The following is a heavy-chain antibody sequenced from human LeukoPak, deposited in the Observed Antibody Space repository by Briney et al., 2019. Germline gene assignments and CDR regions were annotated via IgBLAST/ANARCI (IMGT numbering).Heavy chain of an antibody. CDR3: ARAPPVDTAMARIYYFDY. V-gene: IGHV1-69*05. D-gene: IGHD5-18*01. Sequence: SVKVSCKASGGTFSSYAISWVRQAPGQGLEWMGGIIPIFGTANYAQKFQGRVTITTDESTSTAYMELSSLRSEDTAVYYCARAPPVDTAMARIYYFDYWGQGTLVTVSS. CDR2: IIPIFGTA. J-gene: IGHJ4*02. CDR1: GGTFSSYA.